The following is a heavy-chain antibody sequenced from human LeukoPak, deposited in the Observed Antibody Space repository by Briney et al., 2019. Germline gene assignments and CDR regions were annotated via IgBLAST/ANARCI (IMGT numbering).Heavy chain of an antibody. Sequence: GGSLRLSCTTSGLTFSTSGFNWVRQAPGKGLEWVASIGPTGFDRYHADSIKGRFTISRDNADNFLYLQMDSLGAEDTAVYYCATETNGRHYDYWGQGTLLTVSS. CDR3: ATETNGRHYDY. D-gene: IGHD1-14*01. CDR1: GLTFSTSG. CDR2: IGPTGFDR. V-gene: IGHV3-21*06. J-gene: IGHJ4*02.